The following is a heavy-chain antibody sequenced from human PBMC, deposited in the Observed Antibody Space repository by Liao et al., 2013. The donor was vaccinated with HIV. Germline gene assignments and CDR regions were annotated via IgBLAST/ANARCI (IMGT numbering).Heavy chain of an antibody. Sequence: QVQLQQWGAGLLKPSETLSLTCAVYGGSFSGYYWSWIRQPPGKGLQWIGEINHSGSTNYNPSLKSRVTIALDTSKNQFSLKLSSVTAADTAVYYCARVPPLITFGGVIPYSFDYWGQGTLVTVSS. V-gene: IGHV4-34*01. D-gene: IGHD3-16*01. CDR3: ARVPPLITFGGVIPYSFDY. J-gene: IGHJ4*02. CDR2: INHSGST. CDR1: GGSFSGYY.